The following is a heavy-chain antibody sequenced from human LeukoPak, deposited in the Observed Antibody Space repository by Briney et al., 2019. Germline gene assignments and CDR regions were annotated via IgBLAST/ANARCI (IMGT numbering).Heavy chain of an antibody. V-gene: IGHV4-30-2*01. D-gene: IGHD4-17*01. Sequence: SETLSLTCAVSGGSISSGGYSWSWIRQPPGKGLEWIGYIYHSGSTYYNPSLKSRVTISVDRSKNQFSLKLSSVTAADTAVYYCARTKNDYGDYAAFDIWGQGTMVTVSS. CDR1: GGSISSGGYS. J-gene: IGHJ3*02. CDR2: IYHSGST. CDR3: ARTKNDYGDYAAFDI.